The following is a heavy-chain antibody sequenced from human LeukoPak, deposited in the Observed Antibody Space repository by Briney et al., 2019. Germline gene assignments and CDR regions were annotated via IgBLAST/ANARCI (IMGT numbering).Heavy chain of an antibody. CDR2: IIPIFGTA. J-gene: IGHJ6*02. CDR1: GGTFSSYA. D-gene: IGHD4-17*01. CDR3: ARGSYGDYDQYSYSYYGMDV. V-gene: IGHV1-69*13. Sequence: SVKVSCKASGGTFSSYAISWVRQAPGQGLEWMGGIIPIFGTANYAQKFQGRVTITADESTSTAYMELSSLRSGDTAVYYCARGSYGDYDQYSYSYYGMDVWGQGTTVTVSS.